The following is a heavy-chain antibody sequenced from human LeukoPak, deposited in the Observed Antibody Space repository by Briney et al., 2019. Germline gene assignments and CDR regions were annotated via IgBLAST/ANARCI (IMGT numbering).Heavy chain of an antibody. J-gene: IGHJ6*02. V-gene: IGHV5-51*01. CDR3: ARHRPIVVVGSGTGYYGMDV. CDR1: GYSFTSYW. CDR2: IYPGDSDT. D-gene: IGHD2-15*01. Sequence: GESLKISCKGSGYSFTSYWIGWVRPMPGKGLEWMGIIYPGDSDTRYSPSFQGQVTISADKSISTAYLQWSSLKASDTAMYYCARHRPIVVVGSGTGYYGMDVWGQGTTVTVSS.